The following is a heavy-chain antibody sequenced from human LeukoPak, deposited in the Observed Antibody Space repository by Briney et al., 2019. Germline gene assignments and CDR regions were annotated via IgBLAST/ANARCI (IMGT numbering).Heavy chain of an antibody. V-gene: IGHV3-23*01. CDR2: ISGSGGST. J-gene: IGHJ4*02. CDR1: GFTFSSYG. CDR3: AKGKRYCSSTGCLSYFDY. Sequence: GGSLRLSCAASGFTFSSYGMSWVRQAPGKGLEWVSAISGSGGSTYYADSVKGRFTISRDNSKNTLYLQMNSLRAEDTAVYYCAKGKRYCSSTGCLSYFDYWGQGTLVTVSS. D-gene: IGHD2-2*01.